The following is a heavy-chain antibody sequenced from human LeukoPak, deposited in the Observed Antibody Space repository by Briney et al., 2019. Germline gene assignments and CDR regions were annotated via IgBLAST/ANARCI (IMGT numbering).Heavy chain of an antibody. D-gene: IGHD5-18*01. CDR2: ISGSGGTA. CDR1: GFTLSIYA. CDR3: AKDRNTAMVYWYFDL. J-gene: IGHJ2*01. Sequence: GGSLRLSCAASGFTLSIYAMSWVRQAPGKGLEWVSAISGSGGTAYYADSVKGRFTISRDNSKNTLYLQMNSLRAEDTAVYYCAKDRNTAMVYWYFDLWGRGTLVTVSS. V-gene: IGHV3-23*01.